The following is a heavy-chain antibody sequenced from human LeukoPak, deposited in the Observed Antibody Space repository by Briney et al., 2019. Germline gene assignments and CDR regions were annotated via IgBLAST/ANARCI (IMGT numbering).Heavy chain of an antibody. Sequence: ASVKVSCKASGGTFSSYAISWVRQAPGQGLEWMGWINPNSGGTNYAQKFQGWVTMTRDTSISTAYMELSRLRSDDTAVYYCARDRCSGGSCHPTFDYWGQGTLVTVSS. J-gene: IGHJ4*02. CDR3: ARDRCSGGSCHPTFDY. CDR2: INPNSGGT. CDR1: GGTFSSYA. V-gene: IGHV1-2*04. D-gene: IGHD2-15*01.